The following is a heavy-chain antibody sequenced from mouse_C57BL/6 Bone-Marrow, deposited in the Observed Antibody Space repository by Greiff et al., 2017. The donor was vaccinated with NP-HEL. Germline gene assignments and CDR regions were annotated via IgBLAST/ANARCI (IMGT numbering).Heavy chain of an antibody. CDR3: ARSYYSGSSWAMDY. V-gene: IGHV1-81*01. CDR1: GYTFTSYG. Sequence: QVQLQQSGAELARPGASVKLSCKASGYTFTSYGISWVKQRTGQGLEWIGEIYPRSGNTYYNEKFKGKATLTADKSSSTAYMELRSLTSEDSAVYFCARSYYSGSSWAMDYWGQGTSVTVSS. CDR2: IYPRSGNT. D-gene: IGHD1-1*01. J-gene: IGHJ4*01.